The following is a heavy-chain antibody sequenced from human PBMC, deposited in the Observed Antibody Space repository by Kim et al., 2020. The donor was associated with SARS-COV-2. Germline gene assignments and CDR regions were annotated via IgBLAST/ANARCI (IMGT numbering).Heavy chain of an antibody. Sequence: GGSLRLSCRASGFAFGDFWMHWVRQAPGAGPEWVSRVTPNGDATFYADSVKGRFTMSRDNDRNIVYLQMSNLRADDTAVYYCGRIDYFDDSWGPGTLVP. CDR1: GFAFGDFW. D-gene: IGHD3-9*01. V-gene: IGHV3-74*01. CDR2: VTPNGDAT. J-gene: IGHJ5*01. CDR3: GRIDYFDDS.